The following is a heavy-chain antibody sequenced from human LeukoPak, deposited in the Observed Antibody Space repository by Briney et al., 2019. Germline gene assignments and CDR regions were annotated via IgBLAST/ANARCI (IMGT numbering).Heavy chain of an antibody. CDR3: AGGYKYAYYNYYYMDV. CDR1: GGSISSSNW. Sequence: SETLSLTCAVSGGSISSSNWWSWVRQPPGKGLEWIGEIYHSGSTNYNPSLKSRVTISVDTSKNQFSLKLSSVTAADTAVYYCAGGYKYAYYNYYYMDVWGKGTTVTVSS. CDR2: IYHSGST. D-gene: IGHD5-24*01. V-gene: IGHV4-4*02. J-gene: IGHJ6*03.